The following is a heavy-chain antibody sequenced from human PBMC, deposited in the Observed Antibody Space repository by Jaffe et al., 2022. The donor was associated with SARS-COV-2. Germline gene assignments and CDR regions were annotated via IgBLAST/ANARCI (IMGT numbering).Heavy chain of an antibody. D-gene: IGHD2-8*02. CDR1: GGSISSSTYY. CDR2: ISYSGTT. Sequence: QLQLQESGPGLVKPSETLSLICTVSGGSISSSTYYWGCIRQPPGKGLEWIATISYSGTTFYNPSLKSRVSISVDTSKNHFSLSLSSVTAADTAVYYCARVLATGGGLDIWGQGTMVTVSS. J-gene: IGHJ3*02. CDR3: ARVLATGGGLDI. V-gene: IGHV4-39*02.